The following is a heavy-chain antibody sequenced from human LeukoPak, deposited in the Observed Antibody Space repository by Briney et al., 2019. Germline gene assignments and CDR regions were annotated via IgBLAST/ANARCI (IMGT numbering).Heavy chain of an antibody. CDR2: ISWNRGSI. D-gene: IGHD6-19*01. CDR3: AKVGSGWSYYFDY. Sequence: GGSLRLSCAASGFTFDDYAMHWVRQAPGKGLEWVSGISWNRGSIGYADSVKGRFTISRDNAKNSLYLQMNSLRAEDTALYYCAKVGSGWSYYFDYWGQGTLVTVSS. J-gene: IGHJ4*02. V-gene: IGHV3-9*01. CDR1: GFTFDDYA.